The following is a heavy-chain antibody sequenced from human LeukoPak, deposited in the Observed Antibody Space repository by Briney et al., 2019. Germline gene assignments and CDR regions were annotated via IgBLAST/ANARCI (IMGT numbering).Heavy chain of an antibody. J-gene: IGHJ4*02. V-gene: IGHV3-23*01. CDR2: IDISGSNA. D-gene: IGHD4-17*01. Sequence: PGGSLRLSCAASGFTFSSHAMGWVRQAPGRGLEWVSSIDISGSNAYYADSVKGRFTISRDNSRNTLYLQMDSLRAEDSAIYYCAKELRPNDYWGQGTLVTVSS. CDR3: AKELRPNDY. CDR1: GFTFSSHA.